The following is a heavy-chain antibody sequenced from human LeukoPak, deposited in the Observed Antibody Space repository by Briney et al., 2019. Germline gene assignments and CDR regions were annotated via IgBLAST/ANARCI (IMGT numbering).Heavy chain of an antibody. J-gene: IGHJ6*02. D-gene: IGHD3-10*01. CDR1: GFTFSSYG. CDR2: ISYDGSNK. CDR3: AKAFSSTMVRGAPYYYYGMDV. V-gene: IGHV3-30*18. Sequence: GGSLRLSCAASGFTFSSYGMHWVRQAPGKGLEWVAVISYDGSNKYYADSVKGRFTISRDNSKNTLYLQMNSLRAEDTAVYYCAKAFSSTMVRGAPYYYYGMDVWGQGTTVTVSS.